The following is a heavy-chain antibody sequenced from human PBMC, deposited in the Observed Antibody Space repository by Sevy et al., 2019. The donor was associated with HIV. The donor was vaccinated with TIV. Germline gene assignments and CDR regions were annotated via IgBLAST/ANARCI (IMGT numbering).Heavy chain of an antibody. Sequence: GGSLRLSCAASGFTFSSFAMSWVRQTPGKGLEWVSGLNGSGGRTYYRDSVKGRFTISRDNSKNTLYLQMNSLRAEDTAVYYCAKDTDSGSYLNDAFDIWGQGTMVTVSS. CDR1: GFTFSSFA. CDR3: AKDTDSGSYLNDAFDI. V-gene: IGHV3-23*01. D-gene: IGHD1-26*01. CDR2: LNGSGGRT. J-gene: IGHJ3*02.